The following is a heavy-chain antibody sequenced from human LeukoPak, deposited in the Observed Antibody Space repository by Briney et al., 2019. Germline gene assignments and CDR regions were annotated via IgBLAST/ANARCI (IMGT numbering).Heavy chain of an antibody. J-gene: IGHJ3*02. D-gene: IGHD3-22*01. CDR1: DGSISSGSYY. CDR2: IYTSGST. CDR3: ARVVTYYYDSSGYRDAFDI. V-gene: IGHV4-61*02. Sequence: NPSQTLSLTCTVSDGSISSGSYYWSWIRQPAGKGLEWIGRIYTSGSTNYNPSLKSRVTISVDTSKNQFSLKLSSVTAADTAVYYCARVVTYYYDSSGYRDAFDIWGQGTMVTVSS.